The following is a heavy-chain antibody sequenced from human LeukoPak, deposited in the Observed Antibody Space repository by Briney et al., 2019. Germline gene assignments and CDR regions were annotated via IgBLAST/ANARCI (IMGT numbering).Heavy chain of an antibody. CDR3: AADLSNPRMGASYLDS. V-gene: IGHV1-58*01. CDR1: GFTSTNFA. D-gene: IGHD3-16*01. CDR2: IIVGSGAT. Sequence: ASVKVSCKASGFTSTNFAVQWVRPARGLRLEWIGWIIVGSGATKCAQDFQERVTITRDLSTSTLYMELRSLTSEDTAVYYCAADLSNPRMGASYLDSWGQGTLVTVSS. J-gene: IGHJ4*02.